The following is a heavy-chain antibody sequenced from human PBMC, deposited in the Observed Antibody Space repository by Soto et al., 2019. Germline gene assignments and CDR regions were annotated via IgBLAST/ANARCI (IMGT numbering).Heavy chain of an antibody. D-gene: IGHD3-22*01. CDR2: ISYDGSNK. J-gene: IGHJ6*02. CDR1: GFTFSSYA. V-gene: IGHV3-30-3*01. Sequence: GSLRLSCAASGFTFSSYAMHWVRQAPGKGLEWVAVISYDGSNKYYADSVKGRFTISRDNSKNTLYLQMNSLRAEDTAVYYCARDQNSGSSGYYYSGMDVWGQGTTVTVSS. CDR3: ARDQNSGSSGYYYSGMDV.